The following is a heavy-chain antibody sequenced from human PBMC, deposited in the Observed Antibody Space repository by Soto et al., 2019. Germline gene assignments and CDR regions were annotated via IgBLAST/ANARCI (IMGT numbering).Heavy chain of an antibody. CDR3: TRRIAVAGTYYFDY. D-gene: IGHD6-19*01. J-gene: IGHJ4*02. V-gene: IGHV3-15*07. CDR2: IKSISDGETT. CDR1: GFTFSHAL. Sequence: GGSLRLSCVASGFTFSHALMDWVRQAPGKGLEWVGRIKSISDGETTNYAASVAGRFTISRDDSKNTLFLHVNSLKTEDTGVYYCTRRIAVAGTYYFDYWGQGTLVTVSS.